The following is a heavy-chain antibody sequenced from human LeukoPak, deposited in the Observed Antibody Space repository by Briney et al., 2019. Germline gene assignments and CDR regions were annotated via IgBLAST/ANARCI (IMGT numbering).Heavy chain of an antibody. Sequence: PSETLSLTCTVSGGSISSYYWSWIRQPPGKGLEWIGYIYYSGSTNYNPSLKSRVTISVDTSKNQFSLKLSSVTAADTAVYYCARRYNWNDPDAFDIWGQGTMVTVSS. D-gene: IGHD1-20*01. CDR2: IYYSGST. CDR3: ARRYNWNDPDAFDI. CDR1: GGSISSYY. V-gene: IGHV4-59*08. J-gene: IGHJ3*02.